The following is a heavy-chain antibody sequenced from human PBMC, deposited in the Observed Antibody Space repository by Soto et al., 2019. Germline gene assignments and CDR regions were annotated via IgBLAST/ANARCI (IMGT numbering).Heavy chain of an antibody. Sequence: QDQLVQSGAEVKKPGASVTVSCKASGYSFTNYGVTWVRQAPGQGREWMGWISAFNVNTHYAQNLQGRVTMTTDASTSTAYMELRSLRSDDTAVYYCARDRGVAPPVAGNTHYYYYMDVWGKGTTVTVSS. CDR2: ISAFNVNT. CDR3: ARDRGVAPPVAGNTHYYYYMDV. V-gene: IGHV1-18*01. J-gene: IGHJ6*03. CDR1: GYSFTNYG. D-gene: IGHD6-19*01.